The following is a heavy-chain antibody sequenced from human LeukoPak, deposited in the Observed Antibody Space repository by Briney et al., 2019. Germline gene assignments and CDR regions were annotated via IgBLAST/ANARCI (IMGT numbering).Heavy chain of an antibody. CDR1: GGSISSGSYY. J-gene: IGHJ5*02. D-gene: IGHD5-18*01. V-gene: IGHV4-61*02. Sequence: PSQTLSLTCTVSGGSISSGSYYWSWIRQPAGKGLEWSGRIYTSGSTNYNPSLKSRVTISVDTSKNQFSLKLSSVTAADTAVYYCAREDTAMVHWFDPWGQGTLVTVSS. CDR2: IYTSGST. CDR3: AREDTAMVHWFDP.